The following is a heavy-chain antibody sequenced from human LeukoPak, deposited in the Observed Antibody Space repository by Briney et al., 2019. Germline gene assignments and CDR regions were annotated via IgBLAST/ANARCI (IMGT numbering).Heavy chain of an antibody. D-gene: IGHD6-13*01. CDR3: ARGQYSSSQRPYYFDY. V-gene: IGHV4-34*01. CDR1: GGSISGYY. J-gene: IGHJ4*02. Sequence: SETLSLTCTVSGGSISGYYWSWIRQPPGKGLEWIGEINHSGSTNYNPSLKSRVTISVDTSKNQFSLKLSSVTAADTAVYYCARGQYSSSQRPYYFDYWGQGTLVTVSS. CDR2: INHSGST.